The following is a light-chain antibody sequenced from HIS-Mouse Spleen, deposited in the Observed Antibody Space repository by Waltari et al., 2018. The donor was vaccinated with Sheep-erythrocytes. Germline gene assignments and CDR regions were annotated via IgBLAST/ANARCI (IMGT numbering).Light chain of an antibody. CDR1: SSDVGGYNS. CDR2: DVS. Sequence: QSALTQPRSVPGYPGQSVTISCTGTSSDVGGYNSVSWYQQHPGKAPKLMIYDVSKRPSGVPDRFSGSKSGNTASLTISGLQAEDEADYYCCSYAGSYNHVFATGTKVTVL. V-gene: IGLV2-11*01. CDR3: CSYAGSYNHV. J-gene: IGLJ1*01.